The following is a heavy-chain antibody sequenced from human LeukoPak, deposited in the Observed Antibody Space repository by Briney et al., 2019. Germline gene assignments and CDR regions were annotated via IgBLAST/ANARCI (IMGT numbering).Heavy chain of an antibody. CDR3: ARDGEGLRYFDWLPFDY. CDR2: ISAYNANT. V-gene: IGHV1-18*01. J-gene: IGHJ4*02. Sequence: GASVKVSCKASGYSFTSYGISWVRQAPGQGLEWMGWISAYNANTNYAQNLQGRVTMTTDTSTSTAYMELRSLRSDDTAVYYCARDGEGLRYFDWLPFDYWGQGTLVTVSS. CDR1: GYSFTSYG. D-gene: IGHD3-9*01.